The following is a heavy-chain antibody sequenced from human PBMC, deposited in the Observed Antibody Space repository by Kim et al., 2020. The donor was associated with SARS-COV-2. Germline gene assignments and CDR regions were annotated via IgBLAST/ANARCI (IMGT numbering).Heavy chain of an antibody. V-gene: IGHV5-51*01. CDR2: IYPGDSDT. J-gene: IGHJ6*02. D-gene: IGHD5-18*01. Sequence: GESLKISCKGSGYSFTSYWIGWVRQMPGKGLEWMGIIYPGDSDTRYSPSFQGQVTISADKSISTAYLQWSSLKASDTAMYYCARWFLGYSYGKYYYYYGMDVWGQGTTVTVSS. CDR3: ARWFLGYSYGKYYYYYGMDV. CDR1: GYSFTSYW.